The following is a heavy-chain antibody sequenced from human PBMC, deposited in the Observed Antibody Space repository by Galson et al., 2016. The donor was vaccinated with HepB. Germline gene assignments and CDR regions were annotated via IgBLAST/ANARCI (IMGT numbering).Heavy chain of an antibody. V-gene: IGHV3-33*01. CDR3: ARDPAGGMGLDP. D-gene: IGHD6-25*01. J-gene: IGHJ5*02. CDR2: IWYEGSDKK. CDR1: GFIFRSYA. Sequence: SLRLSCAASGFIFRSYAMHWVRQAPGKGLEWVAIIWYEGSDKKLYADSVKGRFIISRDNSKNTVTLQMYSLRADDTAVYFCARDPAGGMGLDPWGQGTLVTVSS.